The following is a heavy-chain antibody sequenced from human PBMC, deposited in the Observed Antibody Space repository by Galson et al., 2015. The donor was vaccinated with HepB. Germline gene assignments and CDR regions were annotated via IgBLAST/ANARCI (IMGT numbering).Heavy chain of an antibody. Sequence: PALVKPTQPLTMTCTFSGFSLSTSGVGVGWIRQPPGKALEWLALIYWNDDKRYSPSLKSRLTITKDTSKNQVVLTMTNMDPVDTATYYCAHSNLDHYGDYVFDYWGQGTLVTVSS. CDR1: GFSLSTSGVG. CDR3: AHSNLDHYGDYVFDY. D-gene: IGHD4-17*01. CDR2: IYWNDDK. J-gene: IGHJ4*02. V-gene: IGHV2-5*01.